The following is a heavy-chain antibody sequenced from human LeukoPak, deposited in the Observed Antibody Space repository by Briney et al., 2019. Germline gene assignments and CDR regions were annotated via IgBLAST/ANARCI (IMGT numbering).Heavy chain of an antibody. CDR1: GFTFNSYW. J-gene: IGHJ4*02. CDR2: INQDGSEK. Sequence: GGSLRLSCAASGFTFNSYWMNWVRQAPGKGLEWVANINQDGSEKYYVDSLKGRFIISRDNTKNSLFLQMNSLRAEDTAVYYCARHLSGVTGYTYGRGIDYWGQGTLVTVSS. CDR3: ARHLSGVTGYTYGRGIDY. D-gene: IGHD5-18*01. V-gene: IGHV3-7*01.